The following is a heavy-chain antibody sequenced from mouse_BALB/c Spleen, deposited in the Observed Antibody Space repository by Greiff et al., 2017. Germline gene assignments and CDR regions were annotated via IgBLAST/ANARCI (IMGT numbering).Heavy chain of an antibody. J-gene: IGHJ1*01. D-gene: IGHD2-1*01. V-gene: IGHV5-4*02. CDR3: ARDNGNYGYFDV. CDR2: ISDGGSYT. Sequence: EVQLQESGGGLVKPGGSLKLSCAASGFTFSDYYMYWVRQTPEKRLEWVATISDGGSYTYYPDSVKGRFTISRDNAKNNLYLQMSSLKSEDTAMYYCARDNGNYGYFDVWGAGTTVTVSS. CDR1: GFTFSDYY.